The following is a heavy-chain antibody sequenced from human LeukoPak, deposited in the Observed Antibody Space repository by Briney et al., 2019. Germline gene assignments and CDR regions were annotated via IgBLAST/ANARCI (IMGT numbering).Heavy chain of an antibody. CDR3: ANNWNDDAFDI. Sequence: ASVKVFCKASGGTFSSYAISWVRQAPGQGLEWMGGIIPIFGTANYAQKFQGRVTITADGSTSTAYMELSSLRSEDTAVYYCANNWNDDAFDIWGQGTMVTVSS. D-gene: IGHD1-20*01. CDR2: IIPIFGTA. V-gene: IGHV1-69*13. CDR1: GGTFSSYA. J-gene: IGHJ3*02.